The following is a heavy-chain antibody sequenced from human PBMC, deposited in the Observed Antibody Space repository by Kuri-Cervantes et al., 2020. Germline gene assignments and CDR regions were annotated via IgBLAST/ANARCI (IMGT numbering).Heavy chain of an antibody. D-gene: IGHD6-13*01. Sequence: GSLRLSCTVSGGSISSYYWSWIRQPAGKGLEWIGEINHSGSTNYNPSLKSRVTISVDTSKNQFSLKLSSVTAADTAVYYCARWIAAAGTRYYYYYYGMDVWGQGTTVTVSS. CDR2: INHSGST. V-gene: IGHV4-34*01. CDR3: ARWIAAAGTRYYYYYYGMDV. J-gene: IGHJ6*02. CDR1: GGSISSYY.